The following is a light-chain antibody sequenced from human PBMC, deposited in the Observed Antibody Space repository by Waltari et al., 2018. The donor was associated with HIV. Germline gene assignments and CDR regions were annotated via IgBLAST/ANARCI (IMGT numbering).Light chain of an antibody. Sequence: QSALTQPASVSGSPGQSITISCTGTSSDVGGYNFVSWYQQHPGKAPKLMIFEVSNRPSGVSNRFSGSKSGNTASLTISGLQAEDEADYYCSSYTSSSTPHVVFGGGTKLTVV. CDR1: SSDVGGYNF. V-gene: IGLV2-14*01. J-gene: IGLJ2*01. CDR3: SSYTSSSTPHVV. CDR2: EVS.